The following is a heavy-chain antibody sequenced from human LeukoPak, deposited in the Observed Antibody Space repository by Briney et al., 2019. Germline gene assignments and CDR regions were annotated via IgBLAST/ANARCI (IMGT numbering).Heavy chain of an antibody. CDR2: IYYSGST. Sequence: SETLSITCTVSGGSISSYYWSWIRQPPGKGLEWIGYIYYSGSTNYNPSLKSRVTISVDTSKNQFSLKLSSVTAADTAVYYCARTRFSSRAFDIWGQETMVTVSS. CDR3: ARTRFSSRAFDI. J-gene: IGHJ3*02. D-gene: IGHD3-3*01. V-gene: IGHV4-59*08. CDR1: GGSISSYY.